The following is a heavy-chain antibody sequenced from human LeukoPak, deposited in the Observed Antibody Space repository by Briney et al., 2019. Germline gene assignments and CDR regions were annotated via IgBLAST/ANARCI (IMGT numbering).Heavy chain of an antibody. CDR3: ANTEQWLPPPPHFDY. Sequence: GGSLRLSCAASGFTFSSYAMSWVRQAPGKGLEWASAISGSGGSTYYADSVKGRFTISRDNSKNTLYLQMNSLRAEDTAVYYCANTEQWLPPPPHFDYWGRGTLVTVSS. D-gene: IGHD6-19*01. V-gene: IGHV3-23*01. CDR2: ISGSGGST. CDR1: GFTFSSYA. J-gene: IGHJ4*02.